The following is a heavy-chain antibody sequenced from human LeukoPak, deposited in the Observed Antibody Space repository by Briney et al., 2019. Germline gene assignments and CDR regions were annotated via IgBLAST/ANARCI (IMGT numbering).Heavy chain of an antibody. V-gene: IGHV4-39*01. D-gene: IGHD3-22*01. CDR3: ARLRRQYDSSGLVDY. CDR2: IYYSGST. J-gene: IGHJ4*02. CDR1: GGSISSSSYY. Sequence: SETLSLTCTVSGGSISSSSYYWGWIRQPPGKGLEWIGSIYYSGSTYYNPSLKSRVTISVDTSKNQFSLKLSSVIAADTAVYYCARLRRQYDSSGLVDYWGQGTLVTVSS.